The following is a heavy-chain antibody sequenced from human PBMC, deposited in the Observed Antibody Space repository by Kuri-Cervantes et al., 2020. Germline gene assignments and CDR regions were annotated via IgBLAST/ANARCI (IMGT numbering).Heavy chain of an antibody. CDR3: ARGRRGSSWRYFDY. Sequence: SQTLSLTCAVYGGSFSGYYWSWIRQPPGKGLEWIGEINHSGSTNSNPSLKSRVTISLDTSKNHFSLKLSSVTAADTALYFCARGRRGSSWRYFDYWGQGTLVTVSS. CDR2: INHSGST. CDR1: GGSFSGYY. D-gene: IGHD6-13*01. V-gene: IGHV4-34*01. J-gene: IGHJ4*02.